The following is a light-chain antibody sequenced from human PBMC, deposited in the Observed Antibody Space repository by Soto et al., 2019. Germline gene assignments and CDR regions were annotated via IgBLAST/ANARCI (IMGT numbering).Light chain of an antibody. V-gene: IGKV1-6*01. CDR1: QGVSDD. CDR3: LHQYDFPCT. CDR2: AAS. Sequence: AIQMTQSPSSLSASVGDSVTITCRAIQGVSDDVGWDLQKPGKAPKFLMFAASSLQSGVPSRIGGVGSGTDFTLTITSLHPDDFGNYYCLHQYDFPCTFGEGPRVEI. J-gene: IGKJ4*02.